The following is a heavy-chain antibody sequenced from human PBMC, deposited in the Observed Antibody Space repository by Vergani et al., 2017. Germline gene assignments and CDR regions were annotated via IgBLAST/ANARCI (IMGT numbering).Heavy chain of an antibody. J-gene: IGHJ6*03. D-gene: IGHD6-25*01. Sequence: QVQLQESGPGLVKPSETLSLTCTVSGCSISSYYWSWIRQPPGKGLEWIGYIYYSGSTNYNPSLKSRVTISVDTSKNQFSLKLSSVTAADTAVYYCARGDSSEDPRYYYYYMDVWGKXP. CDR3: ARGDSSEDPRYYYYYMDV. CDR2: IYYSGST. CDR1: GCSISSYY. V-gene: IGHV4-59*01.